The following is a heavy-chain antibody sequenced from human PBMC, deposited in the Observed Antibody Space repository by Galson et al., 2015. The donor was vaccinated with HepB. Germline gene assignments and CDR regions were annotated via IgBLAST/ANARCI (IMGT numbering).Heavy chain of an antibody. V-gene: IGHV3-48*01. D-gene: IGHD1-26*01. J-gene: IGHJ4*02. Sequence: SLRLSCAASGFTFSSYTMNWVRQAPGKGLEWISYISTTSDNKFSADSVKGRFIISRDNAKNLLYLQMNSLRAEDTAVYYCTRIALSGSYWYFDQWGQGTLVTVSS. CDR2: ISTTSDNK. CDR3: TRIALSGSYWYFDQ. CDR1: GFTFSSYT.